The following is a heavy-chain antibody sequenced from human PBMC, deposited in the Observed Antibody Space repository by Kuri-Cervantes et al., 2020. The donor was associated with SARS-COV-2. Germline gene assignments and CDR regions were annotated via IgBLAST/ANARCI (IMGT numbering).Heavy chain of an antibody. CDR1: GFTFSSYA. J-gene: IGHJ6*02. D-gene: IGHD3-9*01. CDR2: ISGSGGST. V-gene: IGHV3-23*01. CDR3: ARDLGILTGYYSHYYYYYGMDV. Sequence: GGSLRLSCAASGFTFSSYAMSWVRQAPGKGLEWVSAISGSGGSTYYADSVKGRFTISRDNAKNSLYLQMNGLRAEDTAVYYCARDLGILTGYYSHYYYYYGMDVWGQGTTVTVSS.